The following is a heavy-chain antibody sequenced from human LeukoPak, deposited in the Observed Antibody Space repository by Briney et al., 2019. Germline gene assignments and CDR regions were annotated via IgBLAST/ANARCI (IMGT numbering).Heavy chain of an antibody. D-gene: IGHD2-8*01. CDR3: ARGYCTNAVCSLGPTQA. CDR2: INHSGST. V-gene: IGHV4-34*01. J-gene: IGHJ4*02. CDR1: GGSFSGYY. Sequence: SETLSLTCAVYGGSFSGYYWSWIRQPPGKGLEWIGEINHSGSTNYNPSLKSRVTISVDTSKNQFSLKLSSVTAADTAVYYCARGYCTNAVCSLGPTQAWGQGTLVTVSS.